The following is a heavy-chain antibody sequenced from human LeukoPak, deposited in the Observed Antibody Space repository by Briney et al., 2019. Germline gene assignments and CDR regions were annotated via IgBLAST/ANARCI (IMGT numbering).Heavy chain of an antibody. D-gene: IGHD1-26*01. CDR1: GFTFSHYW. Sequence: PGGSLRLSCAASGFTFSHYWMHWVRQAPGKGLVWVSRINSDGGSTSYADSVKGRFTISRDNAKNTVYLQMNSLRADDTAFYYCIRDYGAAGSKIVFDIGGKG. CDR2: INSDGGST. J-gene: IGHJ3*02. V-gene: IGHV3-74*01. CDR3: IRDYGAAGSKIVFDI.